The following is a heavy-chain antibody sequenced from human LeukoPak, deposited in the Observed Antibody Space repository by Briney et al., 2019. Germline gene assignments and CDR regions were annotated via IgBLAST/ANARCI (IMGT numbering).Heavy chain of an antibody. D-gene: IGHD3-16*01. CDR2: IYYSGST. J-gene: IGHJ4*02. Sequence: SETLSLTCTVSGGSISSYYWSWIRQPPGKGLEWIGYIYYSGSTNYNPSLKSRVTMSVDTSKNQFSLKLSSVTAADTAVYYCARDPGGAFPFDYWGQGTLVTVSS. CDR1: GGSISSYY. V-gene: IGHV4-59*12. CDR3: ARDPGGAFPFDY.